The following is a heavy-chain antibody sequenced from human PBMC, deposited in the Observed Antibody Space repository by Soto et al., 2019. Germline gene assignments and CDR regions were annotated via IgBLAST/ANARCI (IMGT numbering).Heavy chain of an antibody. J-gene: IGHJ5*02. V-gene: IGHV1-18*04. CDR2: ISPNNGNT. CDR3: AREAFGGHRSWFDP. D-gene: IGHD3-10*01. CDR1: GYIFTTYS. Sequence: QVQLVQSGSEVKKPGASVKVSCKASGYIFTTYSIAWVRQAPGQGLEWMGWISPNNGNTNYAQKLQGRVTMTIDTSPSTAYLELRSLTSDDTAVYYCAREAFGGHRSWFDPWGQGTLVTVSS.